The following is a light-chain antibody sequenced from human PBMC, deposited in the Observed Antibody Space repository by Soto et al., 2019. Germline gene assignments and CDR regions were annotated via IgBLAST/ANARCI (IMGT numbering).Light chain of an antibody. J-gene: IGKJ4*01. CDR3: QQRRNWPPLT. V-gene: IGKV3-11*01. CDR1: QSVSSY. CDR2: DAS. Sequence: EIVLTQSPATLSLSPGERATLSCRASQSVSSYLAWYQQKPGQAPRLLIYDASNRATGIPARFSGSGSGTDFTLPISSLEPEDLAVYYCQQRRNWPPLTFGGGTKVEIK.